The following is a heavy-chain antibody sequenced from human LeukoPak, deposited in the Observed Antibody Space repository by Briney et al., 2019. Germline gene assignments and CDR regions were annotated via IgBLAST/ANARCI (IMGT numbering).Heavy chain of an antibody. Sequence: PSETLSLTCTVSGGSISSYYWSWIRQPPGKGLEWVGYIYYSGTTNYNPSLKSRVTISVDTSKNQFSLKLTSVTAADTAVYYCARQQLSQLYYFDYWGQGTLVTVSS. CDR3: ARQQLSQLYYFDY. D-gene: IGHD6-6*01. CDR2: IYYSGTT. CDR1: GGSISSYY. J-gene: IGHJ4*02. V-gene: IGHV4-59*08.